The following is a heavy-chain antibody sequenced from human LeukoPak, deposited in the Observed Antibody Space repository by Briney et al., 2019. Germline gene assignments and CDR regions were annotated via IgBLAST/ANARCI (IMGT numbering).Heavy chain of an antibody. CDR2: ISYDGSNK. D-gene: IGHD2-15*01. V-gene: IGHV3-30*18. CDR1: GFTFSSYA. CDR3: AKDIYCSGGSCYPTASGY. Sequence: PGVSLRLSCAASGFTFSSYAMGWVRQAPGKGLEWVAVISYDGSNKYYADSVKGRFTISRDNSKNTLYLQMNSLRAEDTAVYYCAKDIYCSGGSCYPTASGYWGQGTLVTVSS. J-gene: IGHJ4*02.